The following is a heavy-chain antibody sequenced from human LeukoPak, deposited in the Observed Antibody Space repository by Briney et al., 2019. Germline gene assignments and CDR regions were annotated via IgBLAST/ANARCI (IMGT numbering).Heavy chain of an antibody. CDR1: GFTFSSYW. Sequence: PGGSLRLSCAASGFTFSSYWMSWVRQAPGKGLEWVAVISYDGSNKYYADSVKGRFTISRDNSKNTLYLQMNSLRAEDTAVYYCAREEWLLGYYYYGMDVWGQGTTVTVSS. CDR2: ISYDGSNK. J-gene: IGHJ6*02. CDR3: AREEWLLGYYYYGMDV. V-gene: IGHV3-30-3*01. D-gene: IGHD3-3*01.